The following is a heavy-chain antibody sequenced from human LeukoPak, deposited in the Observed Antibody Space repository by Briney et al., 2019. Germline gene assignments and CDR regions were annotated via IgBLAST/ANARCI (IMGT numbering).Heavy chain of an antibody. CDR2: IRYDGSEK. CDR3: AELGITMIGGV. CDR1: GFTFSSSG. J-gene: IGHJ6*04. V-gene: IGHV3-30*02. Sequence: GGSLRLSCAASGFTFSSSGMHWVRQTPGKGLEWVAFIRYDGSEKSYADSVKGRFTISRDNSKNTVHLQINSLRAEDTAVYYCAELGITMIGGVWGKGTTVTISS. D-gene: IGHD3-10*02.